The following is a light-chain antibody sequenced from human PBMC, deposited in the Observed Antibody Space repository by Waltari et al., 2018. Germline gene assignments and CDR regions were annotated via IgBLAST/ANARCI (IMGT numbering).Light chain of an antibody. CDR3: SSYTSSSVV. CDR1: SSDLGDYNY. CDR2: EVT. Sequence: QSALTQPASVSGSPGQSITISCSGTSSDLGDYNYVSWYQQHPGKAPKLMVYEVTNRPSGVSNRFSGSKSGNTASLTISGLQAEDEADYYCSSYTSSSVVFGGGTKLTVL. J-gene: IGLJ2*01. V-gene: IGLV2-14*01.